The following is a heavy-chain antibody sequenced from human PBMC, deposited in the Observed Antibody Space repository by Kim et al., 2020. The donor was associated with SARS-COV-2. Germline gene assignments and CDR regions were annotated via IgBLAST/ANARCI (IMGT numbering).Heavy chain of an antibody. V-gene: IGHV4-34*01. D-gene: IGHD3-3*01. CDR3: ARGNRDRGDFWSGYYPLYAFDI. CDR2: INHSGST. Sequence: SETLSLTCAVYGGSFSGYYWSWIRQPPGKGLEWIGEINHSGSTNYNPSLKSRVTISVDTSKNQFSLKLSSVTAADTAVYYCARGNRDRGDFWSGYYPLYAFDIWGQGTMVTVSS. CDR1: GGSFSGYY. J-gene: IGHJ3*02.